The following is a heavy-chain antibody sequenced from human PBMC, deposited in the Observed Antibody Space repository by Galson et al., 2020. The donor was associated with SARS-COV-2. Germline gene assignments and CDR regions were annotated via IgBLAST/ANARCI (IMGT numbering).Heavy chain of an antibody. V-gene: IGHV1-18*01. D-gene: IGHD4-17*01. Sequence: ASVKVSCKTSGYTFSSYGITWVRQAPGQGLEWLGWINCYNGDTNYAQKFQGRVAMTTDTSTNTVYMELRSLRSDDTALYYCAREWGYGDYALGYWGQGSLVTVSS. CDR1: GYTFSSYG. J-gene: IGHJ4*02. CDR3: AREWGYGDYALGY. CDR2: INCYNGDT.